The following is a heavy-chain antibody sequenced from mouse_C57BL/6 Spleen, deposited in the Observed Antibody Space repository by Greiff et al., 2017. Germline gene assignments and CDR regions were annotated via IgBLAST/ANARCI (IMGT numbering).Heavy chain of an antibody. CDR3: ARASITTVPDWYFDV. V-gene: IGHV1-26*01. D-gene: IGHD1-1*01. Sequence: EVQLQQSGPELVKPGASVKISCKASGYTFTDYYMNWVKQSHGKSLEWIGDINPNNGGTSYNQKFKGKATLTVDKSSSTASMELLSLTSEDSAVYYCARASITTVPDWYFDVWGTGTTVTVSS. J-gene: IGHJ1*03. CDR1: GYTFTDYY. CDR2: INPNNGGT.